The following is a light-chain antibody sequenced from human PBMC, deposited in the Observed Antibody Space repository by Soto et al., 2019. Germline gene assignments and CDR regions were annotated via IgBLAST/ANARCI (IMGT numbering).Light chain of an antibody. CDR1: QSISSW. J-gene: IGKJ1*01. CDR2: DAS. Sequence: DIQMTQSPSTLSASLGDRVTITCRASQSISSWLAWYQQKPGKAPKLLIYDASSLESGVPSRFSGSGSGTEFTLTISSLQPDDFATYYCQQYNSYCWTFGQGTKVDI. V-gene: IGKV1-5*01. CDR3: QQYNSYCWT.